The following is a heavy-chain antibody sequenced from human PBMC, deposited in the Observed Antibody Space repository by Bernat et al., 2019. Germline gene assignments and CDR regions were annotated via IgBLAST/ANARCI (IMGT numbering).Heavy chain of an antibody. D-gene: IGHD5-24*01. CDR3: ARDRRDAYNAH. CDR1: GFTFSSYE. J-gene: IGHJ4*02. V-gene: IGHV3-48*03. CDR2: ISSSGSTI. Sequence: EVQLVESGGGLIQPGGSLRLSCAASGFTFSSYEMNWVRQAPGNGLEWVSYISSSGSTIYYADSVKGRFTISRDNAKNSLYLQMNSLRAEDTAVYYCARDRRDAYNAHWGQGTLVTVSS.